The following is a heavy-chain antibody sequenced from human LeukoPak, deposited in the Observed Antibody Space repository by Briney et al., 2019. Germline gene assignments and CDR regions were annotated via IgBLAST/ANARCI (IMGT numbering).Heavy chain of an antibody. J-gene: IGHJ3*02. Sequence: SETLSLTCAVSGGSLTGYFWTWIRQPPGKGLEWIGHFYYSGSTYYNPSLESRVTISVDTSKNQFSLKLSSVTAADTAVYYCARRRDAFDIWGQGTMVAVSS. CDR2: FYYSGST. CDR3: ARRRDAFDI. CDR1: GGSLTGYF. V-gene: IGHV4-59*08.